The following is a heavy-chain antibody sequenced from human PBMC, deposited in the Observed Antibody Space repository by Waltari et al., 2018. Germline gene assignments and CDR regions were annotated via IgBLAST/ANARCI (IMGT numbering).Heavy chain of an antibody. D-gene: IGHD3-22*01. J-gene: IGHJ4*02. V-gene: IGHV4-39*01. CDR1: GGSMNGYY. CDR3: ARHNSGYYTPHDY. Sequence: QLQLQESGPGLVKPSETLSLTCTVSGGSMNGYYLGWIRQSPGKGLECIGSVFYTGTTYYKPSLNIRITISIDTSKNQFSLRLASVTAADTAVYYCARHNSGYYTPHDYWGQGTQVTVSS. CDR2: VFYTGTT.